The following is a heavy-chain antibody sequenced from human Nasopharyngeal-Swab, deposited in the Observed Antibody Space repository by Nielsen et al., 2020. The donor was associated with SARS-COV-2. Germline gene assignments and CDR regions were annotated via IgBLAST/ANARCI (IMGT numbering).Heavy chain of an antibody. CDR1: GYSMNSGYY. D-gene: IGHD5-24*01. V-gene: IGHV4-38-2*01. CDR2: IYHSGST. CDR3: ARAVEMAAILDY. Sequence: SETLSLTCAVSGYSMNSGYYWGWIRQPPGKGLEWIGSIYHSGSTYYNPSLKSRVTLSIDTSKNQFSLKLSSMTAADTAVYYCARAVEMAAILDYWGQGTLVTVSS. J-gene: IGHJ4*02.